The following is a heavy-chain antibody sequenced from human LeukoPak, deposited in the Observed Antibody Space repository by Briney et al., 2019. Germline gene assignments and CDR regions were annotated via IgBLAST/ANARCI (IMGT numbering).Heavy chain of an antibody. CDR2: ISYDGSNK. D-gene: IGHD6-19*01. J-gene: IGHJ4*02. CDR3: ARFLVPLAGYSCGRDFDY. CDR1: GFTFSSYA. V-gene: IGHV3-30*14. Sequence: PGRSLRLSCAASGFTFSSYAMHWVRQAPGKGLEWVAVISYDGSNKYYADSVKGRFTISRDNSKNTLYLQMNSLRAEDTAVYYCARFLVPLAGYSCGRDFDYWGQGTLVTVSS.